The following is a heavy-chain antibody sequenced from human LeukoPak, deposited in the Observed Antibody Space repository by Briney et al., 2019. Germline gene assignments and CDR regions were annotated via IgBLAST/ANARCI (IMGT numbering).Heavy chain of an antibody. CDR1: GYTFTSYD. J-gene: IGHJ6*03. CDR3: ARFGGTNYYYYYMDV. D-gene: IGHD3-16*01. CDR2: MNPNSGNT. V-gene: IGHV1-8*03. Sequence: AASVKVSCKASGYTFTSYDINWVRQATGQGLEWMGWMNPNSGNTGYAQKFQGRVTITRNTSISTAYMELSSLRSEDTAVYYCARFGGTNYYYYYMDVWGKGTTVTVSS.